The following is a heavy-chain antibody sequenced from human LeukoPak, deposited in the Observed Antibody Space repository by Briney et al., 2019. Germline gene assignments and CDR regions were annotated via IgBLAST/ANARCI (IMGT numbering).Heavy chain of an antibody. CDR1: GGSITSNNW. Sequence: SETLSLTCAVSGGSITSNNWWSWVRQPPGKGLEWIGEIYHYGSTNYNPSLKSRVTISVDKSKNQFSLRLNSVTAADTAMYYCARDQDSSSSGNFDYWGQGTLVTVSS. J-gene: IGHJ4*02. D-gene: IGHD6-6*01. CDR3: ARDQDSSSSGNFDY. CDR2: IYHYGST. V-gene: IGHV4-4*02.